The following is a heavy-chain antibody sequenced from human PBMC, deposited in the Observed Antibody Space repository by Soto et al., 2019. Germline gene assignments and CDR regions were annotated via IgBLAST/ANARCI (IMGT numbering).Heavy chain of an antibody. CDR3: ARASEETRRYYYYGMDV. Sequence: SVKVPCKASGCTFSSYAISWVRQAPGQGLEWMGGIIPIFGTANYAQKFQVRVTISRDNSKNTLYLQMNSLRAEDTAVYYCARASEETRRYYYYGMDVWGQGTTVPVS. V-gene: IGHV1-69*05. CDR1: GCTFSSYA. J-gene: IGHJ6*02. CDR2: IIPIFGTA.